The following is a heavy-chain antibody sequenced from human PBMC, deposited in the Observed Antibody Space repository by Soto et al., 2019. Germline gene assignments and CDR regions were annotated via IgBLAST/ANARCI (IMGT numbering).Heavy chain of an antibody. J-gene: IGHJ5*02. V-gene: IGHV4-39*01. Sequence: SDTLCLTCTVSGGSISSGSYYWGWIRQPPGKGLEWIGSIYYSGSTYYNPSLKSRVTMSVDTSKNQFSLSLSSVTAADTAVYYCARKNYYDVLCGYSKNWFPPGGQGPLVTVS. D-gene: IGHD3-3*01. CDR3: ARKNYYDVLCGYSKNWFPP. CDR2: IYYSGST. CDR1: GGSISSGSYY.